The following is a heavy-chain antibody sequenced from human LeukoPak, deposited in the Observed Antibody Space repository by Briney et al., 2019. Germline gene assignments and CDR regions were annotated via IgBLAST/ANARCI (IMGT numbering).Heavy chain of an antibody. V-gene: IGHV4-59*08. CDR1: GGSIRSYY. D-gene: IGHD6-13*01. CDR3: ARHVAAAGPYPYAFEI. J-gene: IGHJ3*02. Sequence: SETLSLTCTVSGGSIRSYYWSWIRQPPGKGLEWIAYIYYSGSISYNPSLKSRVTISLDTSKNQFSLRLRSVTAADTAVYYCARHVAAAGPYPYAFEIWGQGTVVTVSS. CDR2: IYYSGSI.